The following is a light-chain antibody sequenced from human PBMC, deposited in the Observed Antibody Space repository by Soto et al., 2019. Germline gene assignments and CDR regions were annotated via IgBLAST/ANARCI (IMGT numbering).Light chain of an antibody. Sequence: DIVLTKSPATLSLSPGERASLSCRASQSVSSRSLAWYQQNPGQAPRLLSYGASSRAAGIPDNFSGSGSGTDFTLTIGRLEPEDFAVYYCQHYGSSPPMYTFGQGTKLEIK. J-gene: IGKJ2*01. CDR1: QSVSSRS. CDR3: QHYGSSPPMYT. CDR2: GAS. V-gene: IGKV3-20*01.